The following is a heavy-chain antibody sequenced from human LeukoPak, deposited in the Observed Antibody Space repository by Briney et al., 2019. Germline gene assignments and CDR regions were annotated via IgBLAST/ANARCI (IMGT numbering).Heavy chain of an antibody. D-gene: IGHD6-13*01. CDR3: ARGYSSSWYVPYGMDV. V-gene: IGHV1-2*02. J-gene: IGHJ6*02. CDR1: GYTFTGYY. CDR2: INPNSGGT. Sequence: ASVKVPCKASGYTFTGYYMHWVRQAPGQGLEWMGWINPNSGGTNYAQKFQGRVTMTRDTSISTAYMELSRLRSDDTAVYYCARGYSSSWYVPYGMDVWGQGTTVTVSS.